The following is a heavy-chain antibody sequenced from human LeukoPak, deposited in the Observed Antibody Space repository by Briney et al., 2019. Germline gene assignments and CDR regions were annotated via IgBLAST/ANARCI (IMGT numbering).Heavy chain of an antibody. CDR1: GFTFSNHA. Sequence: PGGSLTLSCAASGFTFSNHAMHWVRQAPGKGLEWVTLVWYDGNRKYYADSVKGRFTISRDNSKNSVYLQLNSLRAEDTAVYYCAELGITMIGGVWGKGTTVTISS. J-gene: IGHJ6*04. V-gene: IGHV3-33*06. CDR2: VWYDGNRK. CDR3: AELGITMIGGV. D-gene: IGHD3-10*02.